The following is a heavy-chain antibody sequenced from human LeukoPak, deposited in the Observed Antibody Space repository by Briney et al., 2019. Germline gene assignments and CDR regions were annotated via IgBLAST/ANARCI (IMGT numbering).Heavy chain of an antibody. Sequence: GASVKVSCKASGGTFSSYAISWVRQAPGQGLEWMGGIIPIFGTANYAQKFQGRVTMTRDTSTSTVYMELSSLRSEDTAVYYCARDGIVERDFDYWGQGTLVTVSS. CDR2: IIPIFGTA. CDR3: ARDGIVERDFDY. CDR1: GGTFSSYA. J-gene: IGHJ4*02. V-gene: IGHV1-69*05. D-gene: IGHD1-1*01.